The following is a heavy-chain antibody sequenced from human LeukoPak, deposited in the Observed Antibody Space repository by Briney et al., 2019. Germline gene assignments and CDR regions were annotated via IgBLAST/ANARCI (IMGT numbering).Heavy chain of an antibody. Sequence: PGGSLRLSCAASGFTFSSYGMSWVRQAPGKGLEWVSSISSSSSYIYYADSVKGRFTISRDNAKNSLYLQMNSLRAEDTAVYYCASGIAATSFDYWGQGTLVTVSS. CDR3: ASGIAATSFDY. V-gene: IGHV3-21*04. CDR1: GFTFSSYG. D-gene: IGHD6-13*01. J-gene: IGHJ4*02. CDR2: ISSSSSYI.